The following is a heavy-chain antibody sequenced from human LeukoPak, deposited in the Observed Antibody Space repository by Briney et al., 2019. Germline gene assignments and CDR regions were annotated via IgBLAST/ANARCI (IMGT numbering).Heavy chain of an antibody. CDR2: VYTSGST. CDR3: ARCRGGLFDY. V-gene: IGHV4-61*02. Sequence: SETLSLTCTVSGGSISSGAYYWSWIRQPAGKGLEWIGRVYTSGSTNYNPSLKSRVTISVDTSKNQFSLKLNSVTAADTAVYYCARCRGGLFDYWGQGTLVTVSS. D-gene: IGHD2-15*01. J-gene: IGHJ4*02. CDR1: GGSISSGAYY.